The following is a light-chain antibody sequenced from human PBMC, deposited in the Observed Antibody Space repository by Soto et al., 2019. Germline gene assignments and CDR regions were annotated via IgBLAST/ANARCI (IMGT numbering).Light chain of an antibody. V-gene: IGKV3-20*01. CDR2: GVS. Sequence: EIVLTQSPGTLSLSPGERATLSCRASQSVSSNYLTWDQQKPGQAPRLLIYGVSNRATGIPDRFSGSGSGTDFTLTISRLEPEDFAVYYCQQYGSSPLFTCGPGTKVDI. J-gene: IGKJ3*01. CDR1: QSVSSNY. CDR3: QQYGSSPLFT.